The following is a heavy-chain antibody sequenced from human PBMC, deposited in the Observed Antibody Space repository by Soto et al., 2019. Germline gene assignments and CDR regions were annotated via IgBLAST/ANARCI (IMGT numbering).Heavy chain of an antibody. Sequence: QVQLVQSGAEVKKPGSSVKVSCKASGGTFSSYTISWVRQAPGQGLEWMGRIIPILGIANYAQKFQGRVTITADKSTSTAYMELSSLRSEDTAVYYCARAKYCSGGSCYLGYVWFDPWGQGTLVTVSS. J-gene: IGHJ5*02. CDR1: GGTFSSYT. CDR3: ARAKYCSGGSCYLGYVWFDP. D-gene: IGHD2-15*01. CDR2: IIPILGIA. V-gene: IGHV1-69*02.